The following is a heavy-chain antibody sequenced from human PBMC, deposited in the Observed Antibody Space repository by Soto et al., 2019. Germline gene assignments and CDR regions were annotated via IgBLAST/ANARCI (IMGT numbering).Heavy chain of an antibody. Sequence: EVQLLESGGGLVQPGGSLRLSCAASGFTFSTYAMTWVRQAPGKGLEWVSAISGSGGTTNYADSVKGRFTISRDNSKNTLYLERNSLRSEDTAVYYCVNGRSTAEGDDSWGQGTLVSVYS. D-gene: IGHD2-8*01. CDR1: GFTFSTYA. CDR3: VNGRSTAEGDDS. V-gene: IGHV3-23*01. J-gene: IGHJ4*02. CDR2: ISGSGGTT.